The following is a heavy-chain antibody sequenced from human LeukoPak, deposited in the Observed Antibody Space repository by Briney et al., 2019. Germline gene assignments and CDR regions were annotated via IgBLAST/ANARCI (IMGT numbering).Heavy chain of an antibody. D-gene: IGHD6-13*01. V-gene: IGHV1-8*02. J-gene: IGHJ5*02. CDR1: GYTFTSYG. CDR2: MNPNTGNT. CDR3: VRDGEGAGISVNYWFDP. Sequence: ASVTVSCTASGYTFTSYGISWVRQASGQGFEWMGWMNPNTGNTGYAQKFQGRVTMTRDTSTSTAYMELRGLRSEDTAVYYCVRDGEGAGISVNYWFDPWGQGTLVTVSS.